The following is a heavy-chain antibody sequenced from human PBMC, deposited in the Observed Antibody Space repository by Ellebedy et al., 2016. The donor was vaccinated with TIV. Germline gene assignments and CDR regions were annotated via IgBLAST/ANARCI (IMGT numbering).Heavy chain of an antibody. Sequence: GESLKISCKGSGYSFTSHWIGWVRQMPGKGLEWMGTIYPGDSDTRYSPSSQGQVTISADKSINTAYLQWSSLKASDTAVYYCARGRGVATFFDFWGQGTLVSVSS. CDR1: GYSFTSHW. D-gene: IGHD5-12*01. V-gene: IGHV5-51*01. CDR3: ARGRGVATFFDF. CDR2: IYPGDSDT. J-gene: IGHJ4*02.